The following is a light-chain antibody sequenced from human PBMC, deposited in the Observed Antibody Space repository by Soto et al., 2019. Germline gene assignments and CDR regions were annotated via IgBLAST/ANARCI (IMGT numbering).Light chain of an antibody. CDR1: QTISSW. V-gene: IGKV1-5*03. Sequence: DIQMTQSPSTLSGSVGDRVTITCRASQTISSWLAWYQQKPGKAPKLLIYKASTLKSGVPSRFGGSGSGTEFTLTISSLQPEDFATYYCLQHNSYPFTFGPGTKVDIK. CDR3: LQHNSYPFT. CDR2: KAS. J-gene: IGKJ3*01.